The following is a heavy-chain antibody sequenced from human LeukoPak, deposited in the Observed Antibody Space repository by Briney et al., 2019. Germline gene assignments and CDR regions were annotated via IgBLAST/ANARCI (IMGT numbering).Heavy chain of an antibody. D-gene: IGHD3-10*01. CDR1: GYTFTSYA. CDR3: ARGTDLITMVRGVHRYNWFDP. CDR2: IIPIFGTA. J-gene: IGHJ5*02. Sequence: SVKVSCKASGYTFTSYAISWVRQAPGQGLEWMGGIIPIFGTANYAQKFQGRVTITADKSTSTAYMELSSLRSEDTAVYYCARGTDLITMVRGVHRYNWFDPWGQGTLVTVSS. V-gene: IGHV1-69*06.